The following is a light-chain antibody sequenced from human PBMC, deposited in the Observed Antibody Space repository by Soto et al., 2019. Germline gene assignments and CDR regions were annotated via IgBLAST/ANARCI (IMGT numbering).Light chain of an antibody. Sequence: EIVLTQSPGTLSLSPGERATLSCRASQSVSSSYLAWYQQKPGQAPRLLIYGASSRATGIPDRFSGSGSGTDFTLTIRRLEPEDFAVYYCQQYGSSLGQGTKLEIK. CDR1: QSVSSSY. J-gene: IGKJ2*01. CDR3: QQYGSS. CDR2: GAS. V-gene: IGKV3-20*01.